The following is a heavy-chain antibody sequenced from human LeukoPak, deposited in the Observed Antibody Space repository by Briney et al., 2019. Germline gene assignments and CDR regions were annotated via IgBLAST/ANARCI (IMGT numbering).Heavy chain of an antibody. CDR2: IRGDGAKA. CDR3: VKGYSSGITLNDY. Sequence: GGSLRLSCAASGFIFHEYGMHRVRQAPGKGLEWVSLIRGDGAKAYYADSVKGRFTISRDNSKNSLYLQMNSLRTEDTAVYYCVKGYSSGITLNDYWGQGTLVTVSS. J-gene: IGHJ4*02. CDR1: GFIFHEYG. D-gene: IGHD5-18*01. V-gene: IGHV3-43*02.